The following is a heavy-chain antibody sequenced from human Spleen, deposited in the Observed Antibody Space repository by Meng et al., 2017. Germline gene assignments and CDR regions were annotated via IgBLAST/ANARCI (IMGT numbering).Heavy chain of an antibody. CDR2: IYSGGNT. CDR3: ARTHIDKYALSALPLDY. J-gene: IGHJ4*02. CDR1: GFTVSHNY. D-gene: IGHD2-8*01. V-gene: IGHV3-66*02. Sequence: GGSLRLSCEAFGFTVSHNYMSWVRQAPGKGLEWVSVIYSGGNTYYADSVKGRFTISRDNSKDTVFFQINSLRVEDTAVYYCARTHIDKYALSALPLDYWGQGMLVTVSS.